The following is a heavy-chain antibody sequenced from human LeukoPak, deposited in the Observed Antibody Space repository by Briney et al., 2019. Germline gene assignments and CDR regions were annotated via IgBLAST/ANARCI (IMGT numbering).Heavy chain of an antibody. D-gene: IGHD2-21*02. J-gene: IGHJ5*02. CDR1: GYTFTGFH. CDR3: GLVTSGNWWFDP. V-gene: IGHV1-2*02. CDR2: INPNSGGT. Sequence: ASVKVSCKTSGYTFTGFHIHWMRQVPGQGLEWMGWINPNSGGTNYAQNLQGRVTMTRDTSISTAYMELSSLTSDDTAVYYCGLVTSGNWWFDPWGQGTLVTVSS.